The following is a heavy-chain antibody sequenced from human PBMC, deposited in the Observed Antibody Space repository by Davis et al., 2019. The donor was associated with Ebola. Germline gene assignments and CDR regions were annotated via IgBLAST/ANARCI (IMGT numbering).Heavy chain of an antibody. Sequence: GESLKISCAASGFTFSTYGMHWVRQAPGKGLEWVAFIRNDGNDQYYADSVKGRFTISRDNSKNTLSLQMNSLRAEDTAVYYCATSTYLPVYWGQGTLVTVSS. J-gene: IGHJ4*02. CDR1: GFTFSTYG. D-gene: IGHD2/OR15-2a*01. CDR3: ATSTYLPVY. V-gene: IGHV3-30*02. CDR2: IRNDGNDQ.